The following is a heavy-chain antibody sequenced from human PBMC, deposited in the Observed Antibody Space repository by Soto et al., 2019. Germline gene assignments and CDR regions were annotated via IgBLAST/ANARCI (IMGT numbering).Heavy chain of an antibody. CDR1: GYSFTSYW. CDR2: IYPGDSDT. Sequence: GESLKISCKGSGYSFTSYWIGWVLQMPWKGLEWMGIIYPGDSDTRYSPSFQGQVTISADKSISTAYLQWSSLKASDTAMYYCARNWCSSTSCYSYYYYGMDVWGQGTTVTVSS. CDR3: ARNWCSSTSCYSYYYYGMDV. V-gene: IGHV5-51*01. D-gene: IGHD2-2*01. J-gene: IGHJ6*02.